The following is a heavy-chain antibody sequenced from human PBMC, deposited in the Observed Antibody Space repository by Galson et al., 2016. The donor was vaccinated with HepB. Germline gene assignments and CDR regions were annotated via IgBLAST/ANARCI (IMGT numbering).Heavy chain of an antibody. J-gene: IGHJ4*02. Sequence: CAASGFTFSDFAIHWVRQAPGKGLEYVAGISSNGDTTYFADSVKGRFTISRDNSKNTVYLQLSSLRVDDTAVYYCVKDGYSGSYDYWGQGTLVTVSS. V-gene: IGHV3-64D*06. CDR2: ISSNGDTT. CDR3: VKDGYSGSYDY. D-gene: IGHD1-26*01. CDR1: GFTFSDFA.